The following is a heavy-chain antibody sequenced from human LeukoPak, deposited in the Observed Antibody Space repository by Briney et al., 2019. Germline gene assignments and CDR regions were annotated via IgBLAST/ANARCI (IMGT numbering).Heavy chain of an antibody. V-gene: IGHV3-7*01. CDR1: GFTFSDYY. J-gene: IGHJ4*02. Sequence: HPGGSLRLSCAASGFTFSDYYMSWIRQAPGKGLEWVGQISQDGSEKYYVDSVRGRFTFSRDNAKNSLYLQMNSLRAGDTAVYYCARDSSGTTFDYWGQGTLVTVSS. CDR3: ARDSSGTTFDY. D-gene: IGHD1-7*01. CDR2: ISQDGSEK.